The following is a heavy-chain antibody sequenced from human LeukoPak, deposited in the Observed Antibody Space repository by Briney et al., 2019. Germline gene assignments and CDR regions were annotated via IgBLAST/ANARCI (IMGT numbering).Heavy chain of an antibody. D-gene: IGHD3-10*01. CDR2: IYYSGST. CDR3: ARDVLVTMVRGVISWGALDI. Sequence: PSETLSLTCTVSGGSISSSSYYWGWIRQPPGKGLGWIGSIYYSGSTYYNPSLKSRVTISVDTSKNQLSLNLSSVTAADTAVYYCARDVLVTMVRGVISWGALDIWGQGTMVTVSS. CDR1: GGSISSSSYY. J-gene: IGHJ3*02. V-gene: IGHV4-39*07.